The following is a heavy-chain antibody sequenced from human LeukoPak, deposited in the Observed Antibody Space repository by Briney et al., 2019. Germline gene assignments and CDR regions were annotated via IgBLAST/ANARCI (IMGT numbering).Heavy chain of an antibody. CDR1: GGSISSYY. CDR3: ARHSPNWGINY. J-gene: IGHJ4*02. CDR2: IYYSGST. D-gene: IGHD7-27*01. V-gene: IGHV4-59*01. Sequence: PSETLSLTSTVSGGSISSYYWSWIRQPPGKGLEWIGYIYYSGSTNYNPSLKSRVTISVDTSKNQFSLKLSSVTAADTAVYYCARHSPNWGINYWGQGTLVTVSS.